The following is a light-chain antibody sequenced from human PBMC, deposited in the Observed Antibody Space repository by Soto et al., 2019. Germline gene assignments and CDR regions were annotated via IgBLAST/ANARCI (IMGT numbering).Light chain of an antibody. Sequence: EIVMTQSPATLSVSPGERATLSCRASQSVSSNLAWYQQKPGQAPRLLIYDASNRATGIPARFSGSGSGTDFTLTISSLEPEDFAVYYCQQRSNWPPVLTFGGGTKVDIK. V-gene: IGKV3-11*01. CDR1: QSVSSN. J-gene: IGKJ4*01. CDR2: DAS. CDR3: QQRSNWPPVLT.